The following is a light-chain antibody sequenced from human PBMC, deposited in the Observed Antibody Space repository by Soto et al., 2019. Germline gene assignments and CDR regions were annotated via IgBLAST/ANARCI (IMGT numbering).Light chain of an antibody. Sequence: EILMTQSPATVSVSPGERATLSCRASLNVINSVAWYQQKPGQAPRLLIYGASSRATGTPARISGSGSGTEFTLTISSAQSEDFAVYYCQHYHTWPLAFGGGTKVEIK. CDR3: QHYHTWPLA. CDR1: LNVINS. J-gene: IGKJ4*01. V-gene: IGKV3-15*01. CDR2: GAS.